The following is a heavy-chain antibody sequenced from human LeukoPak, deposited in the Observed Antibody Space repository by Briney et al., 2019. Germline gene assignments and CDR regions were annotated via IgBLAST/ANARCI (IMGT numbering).Heavy chain of an antibody. J-gene: IGHJ4*02. V-gene: IGHV4-4*07. D-gene: IGHD5-18*01. Sequence: SETLSLTCTVSGGSISSYYWSWIRQPAGKGLEWIGRIYTSGSTNYNPSLRSRVTMSVDTSKNQFSLQLNSVTAAGTAVYYCARYTYGNYYFDYWGQGTLVTVSA. CDR1: GGSISSYY. CDR3: ARYTYGNYYFDY. CDR2: IYTSGST.